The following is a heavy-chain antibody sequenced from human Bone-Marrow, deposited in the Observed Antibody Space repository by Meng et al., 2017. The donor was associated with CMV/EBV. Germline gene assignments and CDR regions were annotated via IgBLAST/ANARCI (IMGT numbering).Heavy chain of an antibody. CDR1: GGTFSSYT. Sequence: SVKVSCKASGGTFSSYTISWVRQAPGQGLEWMGRTIPILGIANYAQKFQGRVTITADKSTSTAYMELSSLRSEDTAVYYCARDLKEDCSSTSCYRDYYYYGMDVWGQGTTVTVSS. CDR2: TIPILGIA. J-gene: IGHJ6*02. D-gene: IGHD2-2*02. CDR3: ARDLKEDCSSTSCYRDYYYYGMDV. V-gene: IGHV1-69*04.